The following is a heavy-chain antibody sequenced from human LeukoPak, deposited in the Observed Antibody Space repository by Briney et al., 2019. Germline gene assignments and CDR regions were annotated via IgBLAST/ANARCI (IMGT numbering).Heavy chain of an antibody. CDR1: GFTFSSYA. CDR3: AGLRRAYYYYMDV. CDR2: ISGSGNYI. V-gene: IGHV3-21*06. J-gene: IGHJ6*03. Sequence: GGSLRLSCAASGFTFSSYAMSWVRQAPGKGLEWVSSISGSGNYIYYADSLKGRFTISRDNANNLLFLQMSSLRAEDTAVYFCAGLRRAYYYYMDVWGKGTTVTVSS.